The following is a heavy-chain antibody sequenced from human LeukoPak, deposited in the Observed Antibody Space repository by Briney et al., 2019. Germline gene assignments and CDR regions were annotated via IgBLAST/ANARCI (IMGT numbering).Heavy chain of an antibody. D-gene: IGHD3-10*01. CDR3: GADFRSELYAFDI. Sequence: SETLSLTCTVSGGSISSSSYYWGWIRQPPGKGLEWIGSIYYSGSTYYNPSLKSRVTISVDTSKNQFSLKLSSVTAADTAVYYCGADFRSELYAFDIWGQGTMVTVSS. J-gene: IGHJ3*02. CDR1: GGSISSSSYY. V-gene: IGHV4-39*01. CDR2: IYYSGST.